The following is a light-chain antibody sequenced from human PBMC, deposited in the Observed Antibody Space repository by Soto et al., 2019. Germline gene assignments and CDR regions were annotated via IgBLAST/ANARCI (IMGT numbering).Light chain of an antibody. J-gene: IGKJ2*01. V-gene: IGKV3-20*01. CDR3: HQYGGSPRYT. CDR1: QSISNDY. CDR2: GAS. Sequence: EIVLTQSPGTLSLSPGERATLSCRASQSISNDYLAWFQQKPGQAPRLLIYGASYRATGIPDRFSGSGSGTDFTLTITGLEPEDFAVYHCHQYGGSPRYTFGQGTKLEIK.